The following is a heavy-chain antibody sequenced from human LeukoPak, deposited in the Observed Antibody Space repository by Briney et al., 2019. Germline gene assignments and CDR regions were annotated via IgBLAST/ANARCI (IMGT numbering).Heavy chain of an antibody. CDR3: ARDLTYYYDSSGYGY. V-gene: IGHV3-11*04. J-gene: IGHJ4*02. CDR2: ISSSGSTK. Sequence: GGSLRLSCAASGFTFSDYYMSWIRQAPGKGLELVSYISSSGSTKHYADSVKGRFTISRDNAKNSLYLQMNSLRAEDTAVYYCARDLTYYYDSSGYGYWGQGTLVTVSS. D-gene: IGHD3-22*01. CDR1: GFTFSDYY.